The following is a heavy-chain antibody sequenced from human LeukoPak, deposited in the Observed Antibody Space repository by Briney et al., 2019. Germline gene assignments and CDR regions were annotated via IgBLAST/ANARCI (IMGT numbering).Heavy chain of an antibody. CDR3: VNTFGGVIVNY. J-gene: IGHJ4*02. D-gene: IGHD3-16*02. V-gene: IGHV3-23*01. CDR1: GFTFSSYT. CDR2: ISGSGAST. Sequence: GSLRLSCAASGFTFSSYTMSWVRQAPGKGPEWVSGISGSGASTYYADSVKGRFTISRDNSKNTLYLHMNSLRVEDTALYYCVNTFGGVIVNYWGPGTLVTVSS.